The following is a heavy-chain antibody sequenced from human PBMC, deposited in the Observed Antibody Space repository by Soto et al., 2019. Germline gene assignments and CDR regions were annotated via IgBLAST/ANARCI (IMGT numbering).Heavy chain of an antibody. Sequence: GGSLRLSCAASGFTFSSYWMHWVRQAPGKGLVWVSRINSDGSSTSYADSVKGRFTISRDNAKNTLYLQMNSLRAEDTAVYYCARDYDFWSGQNPFDYWGQGTLVTVSS. D-gene: IGHD3-3*01. CDR2: INSDGSST. V-gene: IGHV3-74*01. J-gene: IGHJ4*02. CDR1: GFTFSSYW. CDR3: ARDYDFWSGQNPFDY.